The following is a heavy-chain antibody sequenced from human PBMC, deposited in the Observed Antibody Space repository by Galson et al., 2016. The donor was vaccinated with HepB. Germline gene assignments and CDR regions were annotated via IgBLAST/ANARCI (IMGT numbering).Heavy chain of an antibody. CDR3: ARWTTVVTPNAFDI. CDR1: GGSISSRDYY. CDR2: IYYSGST. Sequence: LSLTCTVSGGSISSRDYYWGWIRQPPGKGLEWIGSIYYSGSTYYNPSLKSRVTISVDTSKNQFSLKLSSVTAADTAVYYCARWTTVVTPNAFDIWGQGTMVTVSS. J-gene: IGHJ3*02. D-gene: IGHD4-23*01. V-gene: IGHV4-39*01.